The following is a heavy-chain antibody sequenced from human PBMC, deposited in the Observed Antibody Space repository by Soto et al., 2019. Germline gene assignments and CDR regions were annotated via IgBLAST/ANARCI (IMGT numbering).Heavy chain of an antibody. Sequence: PGGSLRLACAASGFTFSSYAMSWVRQAPGKGLEWVSAISGSGGSTYYADSVKGRFTISRDNSKNTLYLQMNSLRAEDTAVYYCAKLSHYGSGSYSYYFDFWGQGNLVTVSS. V-gene: IGHV3-23*01. D-gene: IGHD3-10*01. CDR1: GFTFSSYA. CDR3: AKLSHYGSGSYSYYFDF. J-gene: IGHJ4*02. CDR2: ISGSGGST.